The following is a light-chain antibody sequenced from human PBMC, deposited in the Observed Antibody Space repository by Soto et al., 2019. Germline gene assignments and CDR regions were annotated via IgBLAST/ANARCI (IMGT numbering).Light chain of an antibody. V-gene: IGKV1-5*01. CDR3: QQYSSYWT. CDR2: DAT. CDR1: QSISSW. Sequence: DIQMTQSPSTLPASVGDTVTITCRASQSISSWLAWHQQNPGKAPKLRIHDATSLESGVPSRLSGSGSGTEFTLTISSMQHDDFATYYCQQYSSYWTFAQGTKVDIK. J-gene: IGKJ1*01.